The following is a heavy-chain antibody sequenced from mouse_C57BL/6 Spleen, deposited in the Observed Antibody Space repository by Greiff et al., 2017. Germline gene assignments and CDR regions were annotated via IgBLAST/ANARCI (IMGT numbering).Heavy chain of an antibody. J-gene: IGHJ3*01. Sequence: QVQLQQPGAELVKPGASVKLSCKASGYTFTSYWMHWVKQRPGQGLEWIGMIHPNSGSTNYNEKFKSKATLTVDKSSSTAYMQLSSLTSEDSAVYYWARSEGYSNPFADWGQGTLVTVSA. V-gene: IGHV1-64*01. CDR3: ARSEGYSNPFAD. CDR1: GYTFTSYW. CDR2: IHPNSGST. D-gene: IGHD2-5*01.